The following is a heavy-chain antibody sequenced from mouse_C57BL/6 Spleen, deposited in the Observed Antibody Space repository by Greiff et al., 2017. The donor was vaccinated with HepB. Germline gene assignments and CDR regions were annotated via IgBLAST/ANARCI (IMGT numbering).Heavy chain of an antibody. D-gene: IGHD1-1*01. Sequence: EVQLQQSGPELVKPGASVKISCKASGYSFTGYYMNWVKQSPEKSLEWIGEINPSTGGTTYNQKFKAKATLTVDKSSSTAYMQLKSLTSEDSAVYYCASGYYYGSSSYFDYWGQGTTLTVSS. CDR3: ASGYYYGSSSYFDY. CDR1: GYSFTGYY. V-gene: IGHV1-42*01. J-gene: IGHJ2*01. CDR2: INPSTGGT.